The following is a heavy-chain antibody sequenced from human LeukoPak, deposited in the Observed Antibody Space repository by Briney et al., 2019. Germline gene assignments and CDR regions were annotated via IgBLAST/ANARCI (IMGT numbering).Heavy chain of an antibody. Sequence: ASVKVSCKVSGYTLTELSMHWVRQAPGKGLEWMGGFDPEDGETIYAQKFQGRVTITADESTSTAYMELSSLRSEDTAVYYCARVGPSTRGKSSFDYWGQGTLVTVSS. D-gene: IGHD5/OR15-5a*01. J-gene: IGHJ4*02. CDR2: FDPEDGET. V-gene: IGHV1-24*01. CDR3: ARVGPSTRGKSSFDY. CDR1: GYTLTELS.